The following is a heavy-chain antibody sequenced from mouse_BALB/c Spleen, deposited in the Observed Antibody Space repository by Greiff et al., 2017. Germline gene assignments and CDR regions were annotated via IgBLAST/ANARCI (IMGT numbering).Heavy chain of an antibody. V-gene: IGHV1S29*02. CDR3: ASYYGSSFAY. D-gene: IGHD1-1*01. CDR1: GYTFTDYN. Sequence: VQLQQSGPELVKPGASVKISCKASGYTFTDYNMHWVKQSHGKSLEWIGYIYPYNGGTGYNQKFKSKATLTVDNSSSTAYMELRSLTSEDSAVYYCASYYGSSFAYWGQGTLVTVSA. J-gene: IGHJ3*01. CDR2: IYPYNGGT.